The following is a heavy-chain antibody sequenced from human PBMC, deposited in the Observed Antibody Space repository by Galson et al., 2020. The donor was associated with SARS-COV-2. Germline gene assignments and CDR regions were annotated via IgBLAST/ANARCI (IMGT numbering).Heavy chain of an antibody. V-gene: IGHV3-9*01. Sequence: TGGSLRLSCAASAFTFDDYAMPWVRQAPGKGLEWVSGISWNCGSIRYADSVKGRFTISRDNAKNSLYLQINSLRAEDTALYYCAKDLDYDFWSGNWFDPWGQGTLVTVSS. CDR2: ISWNCGSI. CDR1: AFTFDDYA. J-gene: IGHJ5*02. CDR3: AKDLDYDFWSGNWFDP. D-gene: IGHD3-3*01.